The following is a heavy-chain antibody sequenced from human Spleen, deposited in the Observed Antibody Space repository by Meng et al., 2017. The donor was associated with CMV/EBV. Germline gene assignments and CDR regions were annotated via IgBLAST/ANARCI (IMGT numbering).Heavy chain of an antibody. CDR2: IRSKANSYAT. CDR3: ARDLHAYCSSTSCRGFPDY. J-gene: IGHJ4*02. V-gene: IGHV3-73*01. Sequence: GESLKISCAASGFTFSGSAMHWVRQASGKGLEWVGRIRSKANSYATAYAASVKGRFTISRDDSKNTAYLQMNSLKTEDTAVYYCARDLHAYCSSTSCRGFPDYWGQGTLVTVSS. CDR1: GFTFSGSA. D-gene: IGHD2-2*01.